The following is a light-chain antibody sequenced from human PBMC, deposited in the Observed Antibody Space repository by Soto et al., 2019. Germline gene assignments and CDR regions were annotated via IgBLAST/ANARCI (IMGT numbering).Light chain of an antibody. J-gene: IGKJ5*01. CDR2: GAS. CDR3: QQYGSSLPIT. CDR1: QSISSNY. V-gene: IGKV3-20*01. Sequence: EIVLTQSPGTLSLSPGERATLSCRASQSISSNYLAWYQQKPGQAPRLLIYGASSRATGIPDRFSGSESGTDFTLTISRLEPEDFAVFFCQQYGSSLPITFGQGTRLEIK.